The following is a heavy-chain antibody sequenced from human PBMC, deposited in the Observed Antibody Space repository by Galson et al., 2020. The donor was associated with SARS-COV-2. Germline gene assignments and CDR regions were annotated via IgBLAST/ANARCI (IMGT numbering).Heavy chain of an antibody. CDR1: GGSISSSNW. V-gene: IGHV4-4*02. J-gene: IGHJ3*02. CDR2: IYHSGST. CDR3: ARDEGHDAFDI. Sequence: SETLSLTCAVSGGSISSSNWWSWVRQPPGKGLEWIGEIYHSGSTNYNPSLKSRVTISVDTSKNQFSLKLSSVTAADTAVYYCARDEGHDAFDIWGQGTMVTVSS.